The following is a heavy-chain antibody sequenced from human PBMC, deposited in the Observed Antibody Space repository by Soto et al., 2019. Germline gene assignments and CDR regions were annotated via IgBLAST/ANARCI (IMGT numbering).Heavy chain of an antibody. CDR3: ARGPDCSSTSCYGDY. Sequence: ASVKVSCKASGYTFTSYVMHCVRQAPGQRLEWMGWINAGNGNTKYSQKFQGRVTITRDTSASTAYMELSSLRSEDTAVYYCARGPDCSSTSCYGDYWGQGTLVTVSS. CDR2: INAGNGNT. D-gene: IGHD2-2*01. CDR1: GYTFTSYV. V-gene: IGHV1-3*01. J-gene: IGHJ4*02.